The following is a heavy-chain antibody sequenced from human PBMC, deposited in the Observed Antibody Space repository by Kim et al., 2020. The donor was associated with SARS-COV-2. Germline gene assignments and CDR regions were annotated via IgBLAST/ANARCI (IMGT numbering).Heavy chain of an antibody. CDR2: INKDGTST. D-gene: IGHD5-12*01. J-gene: IGHJ3*02. V-gene: IGHV3-74*03. CDR1: QFTYSDYW. CDR3: VRDWVRPNGYTGFGDAFDR. Sequence: GGSLRLSCAASQFTYSDYWMHWVRQAPGKGLVWVSCINKDGTSTSYADSVKGRFTISRDNAKNTLYLQMSSLRVEDTAVYYCVRDWVRPNGYTGFGDAFDRWGQGTMVTVSS.